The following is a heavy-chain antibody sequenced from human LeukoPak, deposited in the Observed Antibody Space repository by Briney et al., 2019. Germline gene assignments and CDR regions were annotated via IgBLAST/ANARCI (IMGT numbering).Heavy chain of an antibody. CDR1: GFSLNTSGVG. D-gene: IGHD5-24*01. CDR3: AHSRRWLHNPLMGDFDY. Sequence: SGPTLVNPTQTLTLTCTFSGFSLNTSGVGVGWIRQPPGRALEWLALIYWDYDKRYSQSLKTRLTITNDTSKDQVVLTMTNMDPVDTATYYCAHSRRWLHNPLMGDFDYWGQGTLVTVSS. J-gene: IGHJ4*02. CDR2: IYWDYDK. V-gene: IGHV2-5*02.